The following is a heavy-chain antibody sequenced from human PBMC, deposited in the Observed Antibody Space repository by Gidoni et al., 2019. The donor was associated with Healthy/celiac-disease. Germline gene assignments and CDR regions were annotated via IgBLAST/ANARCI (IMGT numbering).Heavy chain of an antibody. V-gene: IGHV3-23*01. CDR3: AKDQVTYYDFWSGPGLGFDY. J-gene: IGHJ4*02. CDR1: GFTFSSYA. Sequence: EVQLLESGGGLVQPGGSLRLSCAASGFTFSSYAMSWVRQAPGKGLEWVSAISGSGGSTYYADAVKGRFTISRDNSKNKLYLQMNSLRAEDTAVYYCAKDQVTYYDFWSGPGLGFDYWGQGTLVTVSS. D-gene: IGHD3-3*01. CDR2: ISGSGGST.